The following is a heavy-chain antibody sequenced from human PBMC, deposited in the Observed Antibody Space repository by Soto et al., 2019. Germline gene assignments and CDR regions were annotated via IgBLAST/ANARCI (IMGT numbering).Heavy chain of an antibody. D-gene: IGHD1-26*01. Sequence: QVQLVQSGAEVKKPGSSVNVSCKASGGTFSSYSINWVRQAPGQGLEWMGEIIPIFGTANYAQKFPGRVTITADESTSTAYMELSSLRSEDTAVYYCARDGGRHSGGIDYWGQGTLVTVSS. V-gene: IGHV1-69*01. J-gene: IGHJ4*02. CDR1: GGTFSSYS. CDR3: ARDGGRHSGGIDY. CDR2: IIPIFGTA.